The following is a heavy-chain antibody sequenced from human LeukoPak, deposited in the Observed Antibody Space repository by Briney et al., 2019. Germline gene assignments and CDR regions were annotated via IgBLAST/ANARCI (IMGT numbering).Heavy chain of an antibody. CDR1: GYTFSSYG. V-gene: IGHV1-18*01. D-gene: IGHD1-26*01. CDR2: ISAYNGNT. J-gene: IGHJ4*02. Sequence: ASVKVSCTASGYTFSSYGISWVRQAPGQGLEWMGWISAYNGNTNYAQKFQGRVTVTTDTSTNTAYMELRSLGSDDTAVYYCARGGELLSFSDYWGQGTLVTVPS. CDR3: ARGGELLSFSDY.